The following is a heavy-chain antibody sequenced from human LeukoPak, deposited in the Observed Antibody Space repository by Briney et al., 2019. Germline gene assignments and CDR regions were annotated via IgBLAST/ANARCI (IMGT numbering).Heavy chain of an antibody. CDR3: ARDSLYYYDSSGLSLPLFDY. CDR2: ISSSSSYI. J-gene: IGHJ4*02. D-gene: IGHD3-22*01. CDR1: GFTFSSYS. V-gene: IGHV3-21*01. Sequence: GGSLRLSCAASGFTFSSYSMNWVRQAPGKGLEWVSSISSSSSYIYYADSVKGRFTISRDNAKNSLYLQMNSLRAEDTAVYYCARDSLYYYDSSGLSLPLFDYWGQGTLVTVSS.